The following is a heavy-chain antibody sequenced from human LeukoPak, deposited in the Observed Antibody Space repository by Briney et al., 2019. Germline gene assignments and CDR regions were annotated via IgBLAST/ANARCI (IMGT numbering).Heavy chain of an antibody. CDR2: ISAYNGNT. CDR3: ARDGQWLVYYYYGMDV. D-gene: IGHD6-19*01. J-gene: IGHJ6*02. V-gene: IGHV1-18*01. CDR1: GYTFTSYG. Sequence: GASVKVSCEASGYTFTSYGISWVRQAPGQGLEWMGWISAYNGNTNYAQKLQGRVTMTTDTSTSTAYMELRSLRSDDTAVYYCARDGQWLVYYYYGMDVWGQGTTVTVSS.